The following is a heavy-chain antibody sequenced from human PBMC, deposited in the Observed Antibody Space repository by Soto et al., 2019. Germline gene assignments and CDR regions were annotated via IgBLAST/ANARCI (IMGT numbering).Heavy chain of an antibody. Sequence: QVQLVQSGAEVKKPGASVKVSCKASGYTFTSYAMHWVRQAPGQRLEWMGGINAGNGNTKYSQKFQGRVTITRDTAASTAYMELRSLRSAATAVYYCARELGGWPDYWGQGTLVTVSS. CDR3: ARELGGWPDY. V-gene: IGHV1-3*01. D-gene: IGHD2-15*01. J-gene: IGHJ4*02. CDR1: GYTFTSYA. CDR2: INAGNGNT.